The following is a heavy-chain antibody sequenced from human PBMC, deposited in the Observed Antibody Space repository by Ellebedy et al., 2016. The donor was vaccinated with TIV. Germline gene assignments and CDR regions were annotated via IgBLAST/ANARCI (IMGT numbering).Heavy chain of an antibody. CDR3: ARDGSGSSDY. D-gene: IGHD3-10*01. Sequence: GESLKISCAASGFTFTTYAMSWVRQAPGKGLEWVSAISGSGNHTYYADSVKGRFTISRDNFKNTLYLQMNSLRTDDTALYYCARDGSGSSDYWGQGTLVTVSS. J-gene: IGHJ4*02. CDR2: ISGSGNHT. CDR1: GFTFTTYA. V-gene: IGHV3-23*01.